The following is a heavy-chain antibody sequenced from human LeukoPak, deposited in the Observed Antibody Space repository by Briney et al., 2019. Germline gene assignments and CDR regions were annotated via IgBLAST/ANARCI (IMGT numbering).Heavy chain of an antibody. V-gene: IGHV3-30*03. Sequence: GGSLRLSCAASGFTFSSYSMNWVRQAPGKGLEWVAVISYDGSNKYYADSVKGRFTISRDNSKNTLYLQMNSLRAEDTAVYYCARDAYDSSGYYYYYGMDVWGQGTTVTVSS. CDR3: ARDAYDSSGYYYYYGMDV. J-gene: IGHJ6*02. CDR1: GFTFSSYS. D-gene: IGHD3-22*01. CDR2: ISYDGSNK.